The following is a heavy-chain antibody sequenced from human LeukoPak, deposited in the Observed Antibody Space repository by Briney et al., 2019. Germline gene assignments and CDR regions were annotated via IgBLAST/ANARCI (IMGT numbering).Heavy chain of an antibody. J-gene: IGHJ4*02. CDR3: AKDGVYYDFWSGYYRQYYFDY. D-gene: IGHD3-3*01. Sequence: GGSLRLSCAASGFTFSSYAMSWVRQAPGKGLEWVSAIGGSGGSTYYADSVKGRFTISRDNSKNTLYLQMNSLRAEDTAVYYCAKDGVYYDFWSGYYRQYYFDYWGQGTLVTVSS. V-gene: IGHV3-23*01. CDR1: GFTFSSYA. CDR2: IGGSGGST.